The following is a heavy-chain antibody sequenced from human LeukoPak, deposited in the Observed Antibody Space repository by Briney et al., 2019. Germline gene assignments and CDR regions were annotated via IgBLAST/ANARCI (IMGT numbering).Heavy chain of an antibody. D-gene: IGHD6-19*01. CDR1: GYTFTSYD. V-gene: IGHV1-8*01. CDR3: AREGRIAVADPYYYYGMDV. Sequence: ASVTVSCKASGYTFTSYDINWVRQATGQGLEWMGWMNPNSGNTGYAQKFQGRVTMTRNTSISTAYMELSSLRSEDTAVYYCAREGRIAVADPYYYYGMDVWGQGTTVTVSS. J-gene: IGHJ6*02. CDR2: MNPNSGNT.